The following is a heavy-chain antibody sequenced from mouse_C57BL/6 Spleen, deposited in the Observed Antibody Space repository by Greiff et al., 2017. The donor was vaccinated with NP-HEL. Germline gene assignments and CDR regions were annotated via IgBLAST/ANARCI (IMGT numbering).Heavy chain of an antibody. D-gene: IGHD1-1*01. V-gene: IGHV1-50*01. J-gene: IGHJ2*01. CDR2: IDPSDSYT. Sequence: VQLQQSGAELVKPGASVKLSCKASGYTFTSYWMQWVKQRPGQGLEWIGEIDPSDSYTNYNQKFKGKATLTVDTSSSTAYMQLSSLTSEDSAVYYCASPRGSRDWGQGTTLTVSS. CDR3: ASPRGSRD. CDR1: GYTFTSYW.